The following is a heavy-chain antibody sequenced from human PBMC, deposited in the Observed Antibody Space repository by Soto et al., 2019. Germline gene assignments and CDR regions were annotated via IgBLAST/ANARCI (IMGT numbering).Heavy chain of an antibody. J-gene: IGHJ4*02. V-gene: IGHV3-74*01. CDR1: GFTFSSYW. D-gene: IGHD3-10*01. CDR3: ARGAMGNYYNDY. Sequence: EVQLVESGGCLVQSGGSLRLSCVASGFTFSSYWMHWVRQAPGKGLVWVSRIKGDGISTNFADSVKGRFTISRDNAKDTVFLQMNGLSAYDAAVYYCARGAMGNYYNDYWGQGTLVTVSS. CDR2: IKGDGIST.